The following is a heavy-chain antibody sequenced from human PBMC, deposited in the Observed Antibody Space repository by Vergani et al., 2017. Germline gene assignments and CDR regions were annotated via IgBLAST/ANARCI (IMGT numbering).Heavy chain of an antibody. CDR3: AKDIGYQLLYFDY. J-gene: IGHJ4*02. CDR2: ISSSSSYI. V-gene: IGHV3-21*01. CDR1: GFTFSSYS. D-gene: IGHD2-2*01. Sequence: EVQLVESGGGLVKRGGSLRLSCAASGFTFSSYSMNWVRQAPGKGLEWVSSISSSSSYIHYSDSLKGRFTISRDNAKSSLYLQMNSLRAEDTGVYYCAKDIGYQLLYFDYWGQGTLVTVSS.